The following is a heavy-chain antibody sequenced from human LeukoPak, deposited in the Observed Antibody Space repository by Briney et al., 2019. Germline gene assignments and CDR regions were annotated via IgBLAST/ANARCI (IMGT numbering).Heavy chain of an antibody. CDR3: ARASGRGTFGYSFDS. J-gene: IGHJ4*02. V-gene: IGHV3-21*01. CDR1: GFTFSSYT. Sequence: AGGSLRLSCAASGFTFSSYTMNWVRQAPGKGLEWVSFISTSSSYIYYADSVKGRFTISRDNAKNSLFLQMNSLRAEDTAVYYCARASGRGTFGYSFDSWGQGTQVTVS. D-gene: IGHD3-3*01. CDR2: ISTSSSYI.